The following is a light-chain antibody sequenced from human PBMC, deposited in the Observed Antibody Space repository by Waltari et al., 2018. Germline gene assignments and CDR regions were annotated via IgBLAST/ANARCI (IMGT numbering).Light chain of an antibody. CDR3: QQYNSYSFT. V-gene: IGKV1-5*03. CDR2: KAS. Sequence: DIQMTQSPSTLSASVGGRVTITCRASQTIGNWLAWYQQKPGKAPKLLIYKASSLQSGVPSRFSGSGSGTEFTLTISSLQPDDFATYYCQQYNSYSFTFGPGTTVDIK. CDR1: QTIGNW. J-gene: IGKJ3*01.